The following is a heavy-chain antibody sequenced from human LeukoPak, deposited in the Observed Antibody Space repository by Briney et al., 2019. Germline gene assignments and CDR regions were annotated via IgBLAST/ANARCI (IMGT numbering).Heavy chain of an antibody. CDR2: MSYDGRNK. D-gene: IGHD5-12*01. V-gene: IGHV3-30*18. Sequence: PGGSLRLSCAASGFSFSNYGMHWVRQAPGKGLEWVAVMSYDGRNKYYADSVKGRFTISRDSSKNTLYLQMNSLRTEDTAVYYCAKVAGGGGDRVAGHIVDYWGQGILVTVSS. CDR1: GFSFSNYG. J-gene: IGHJ4*02. CDR3: AKVAGGGGDRVAGHIVDY.